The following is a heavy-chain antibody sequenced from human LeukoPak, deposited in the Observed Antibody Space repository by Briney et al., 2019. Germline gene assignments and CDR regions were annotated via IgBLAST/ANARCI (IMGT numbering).Heavy chain of an antibody. CDR3: ARESVVVVPAAISYYYYYMDV. V-gene: IGHV4-59*12. Sequence: SETLSLTCTVSGGSISSYYWSWIRQPPGKGLEWIGYIYYSGSTYYNPSLKSRVTISADTSKNQFSLKLSSVTAADTAVYYCARESVVVVPAAISYYYYYMDVWGKGTTVTVSS. J-gene: IGHJ6*03. D-gene: IGHD2-2*01. CDR1: GGSISSYY. CDR2: IYYSGST.